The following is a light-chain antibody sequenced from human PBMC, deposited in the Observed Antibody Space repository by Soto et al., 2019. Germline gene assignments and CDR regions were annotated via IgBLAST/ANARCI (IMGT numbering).Light chain of an antibody. V-gene: IGKV3-15*01. CDR1: QSVRSN. CDR2: GAS. J-gene: IGKJ4*01. CDR3: HQYNMWPPLI. Sequence: EIVMTQSPATLSVSPGESATLSCRASQSVRSNLAWYQQKPGQAPRLLIYGASTRATGIPARFSGSGSGTEFALTISSLQSVDFAVYYCHQYNMWPPLIFGGGTKVELK.